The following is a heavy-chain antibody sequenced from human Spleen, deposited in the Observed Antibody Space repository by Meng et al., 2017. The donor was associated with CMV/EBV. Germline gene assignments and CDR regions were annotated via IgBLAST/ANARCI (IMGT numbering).Heavy chain of an antibody. CDR2: IKTETGGGTV. CDR1: GFTFSNYG. D-gene: IGHD5-12*01. Sequence: GGSLRLSCAASGFTFSNYGMHWVRQAPGRGLEWVGRIKTETGGGTVEYAAPVKGRFTISRDDSKSTLYLQMNSLKTEDTALYYCATYSGYNLDWGQGTLVTVSS. J-gene: IGHJ4*02. CDR3: ATYSGYNLD. V-gene: IGHV3-15*01.